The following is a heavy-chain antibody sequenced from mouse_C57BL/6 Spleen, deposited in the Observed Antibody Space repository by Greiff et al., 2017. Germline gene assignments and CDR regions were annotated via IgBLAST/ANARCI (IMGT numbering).Heavy chain of an antibody. D-gene: IGHD1-1*01. CDR3: VCSCYYGSGWDY. CDR1: GYTFTSYW. V-gene: IGHV1-61*01. Sequence: QVQLQQPGAELVRPGASVKLSCKASGYTFTSYWMDWVKQRPGQGLEWIGKIYPSDSETHYNQKFKGKATLTVDKSSSTAYMQLSSLPSGDSAVYSCVCSCYYGSGWDYWGQGTTLTVSA. J-gene: IGHJ2*01. CDR2: IYPSDSET.